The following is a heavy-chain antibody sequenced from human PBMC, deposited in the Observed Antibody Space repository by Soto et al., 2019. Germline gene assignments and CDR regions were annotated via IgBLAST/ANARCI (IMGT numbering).Heavy chain of an antibody. Sequence: GASVKVSCKASGYTFTSYGISWVRQAPGQGLEWMGWISAYNGNTNYAQKLQGRVTMTTDTSTSTAYMELRSLRSDDTAVDYCARARWYSMAEHHYVMEAWGQGSTVTVS. CDR1: GYTFTSYG. D-gene: IGHD2-21*01. J-gene: IGHJ6*02. CDR2: ISAYNGNT. V-gene: IGHV1-18*04. CDR3: ARARWYSMAEHHYVMEA.